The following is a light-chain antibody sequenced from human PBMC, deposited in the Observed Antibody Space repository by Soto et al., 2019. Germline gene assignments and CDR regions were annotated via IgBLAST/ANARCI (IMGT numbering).Light chain of an antibody. CDR1: SSNIGADYD. J-gene: IGLJ2*01. CDR3: QSHDSSLSAHVV. V-gene: IGLV1-40*01. CDR2: GNT. Sequence: QSVLTQPPSVSGAPGQRVTISCTGSSSNIGADYDVQWYQQVPGTAPKLLIHGNTNRPSGVPDRFSGSISGTSASLAISGLQAEDEADYYCQSHDSSLSAHVVFGGGTKVTVL.